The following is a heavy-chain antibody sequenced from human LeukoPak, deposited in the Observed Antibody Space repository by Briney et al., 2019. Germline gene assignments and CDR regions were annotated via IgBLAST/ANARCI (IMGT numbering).Heavy chain of an antibody. D-gene: IGHD2-21*01. CDR3: AKDFRIGYSAHFDY. J-gene: IGHJ4*02. CDR1: GFTFSDYG. CDR2: IWYDGSNK. V-gene: IGHV3-33*06. Sequence: PGKSLRLSCTASGFTFSDYGMHWVRQPPGKGLEWVAIIWYDGSNKKYEDSVKGRFTISRDNSKNTLYLQMDSLRGEDTAVYYCAKDFRIGYSAHFDYWGQGALVTVSS.